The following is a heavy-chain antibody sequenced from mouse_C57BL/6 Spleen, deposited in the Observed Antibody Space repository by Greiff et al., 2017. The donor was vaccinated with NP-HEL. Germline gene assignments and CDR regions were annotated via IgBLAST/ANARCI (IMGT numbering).Heavy chain of an antibody. J-gene: IGHJ4*01. CDR3: AKSMTTVVGHYAMDY. D-gene: IGHD1-1*01. CDR1: GFSLTSYG. CDR2: IWRGGST. V-gene: IGHV2-5*01. Sequence: VQLQQSGPGLVQPSQSLSITCTVSGFSLTSYGVHWVRQSPGKGLEWLGVIWRGGSTDYNAAFMSRLSITKDNSKSQVFFKMNSLQADDTAIYYCAKSMTTVVGHYAMDYWGQGTSVTVSS.